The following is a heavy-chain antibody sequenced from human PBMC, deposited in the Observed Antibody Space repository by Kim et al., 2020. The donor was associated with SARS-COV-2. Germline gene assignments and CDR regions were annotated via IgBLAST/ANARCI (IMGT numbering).Heavy chain of an antibody. CDR2: IWGDGSNK. V-gene: IGHV3-33*06. CDR1: GFTFSSYG. CDR3: AKGDYYGSGSYYYGMDV. J-gene: IGHJ6*02. D-gene: IGHD3-10*01. Sequence: GGSLRLSCAASGFTFSSYGMHWVRQAPGKGLEWVAGIWGDGSNKYYADSVKGRFTISRDNSKNTLYLQMNSLRAEDTAVYYCAKGDYYGSGSYYYGMDVWGQGTTVTVSS.